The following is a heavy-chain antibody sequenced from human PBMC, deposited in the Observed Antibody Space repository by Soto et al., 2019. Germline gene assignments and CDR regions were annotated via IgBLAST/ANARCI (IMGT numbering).Heavy chain of an antibody. Sequence: SVKVSCKASGGTFSSYAISWVRQAPGQGHDWMGGIIPIFGPANYAQKFEGRVTITADASTSTGYIEVSSLRCEDRDVDYCARRDDSSGYRGDAFDIWGQVTMVTVS. D-gene: IGHD3-22*01. CDR1: GGTFSSYA. CDR2: IIPIFGPA. J-gene: IGHJ3*02. CDR3: ARRDDSSGYRGDAFDI. V-gene: IGHV1-69*13.